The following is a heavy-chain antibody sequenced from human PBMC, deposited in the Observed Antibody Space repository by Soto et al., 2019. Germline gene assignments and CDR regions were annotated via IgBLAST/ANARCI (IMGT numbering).Heavy chain of an antibody. V-gene: IGHV1-69*13. CDR1: GGTFSSYA. D-gene: IGHD2-2*01. J-gene: IGHJ5*02. CDR3: ARAGCSSTSCSLFHNWFDP. Sequence: SVKVSCKASGGTFSSYAISWVRQAPGQGLEWMGGIIPIFGTANYAQKFQGRVTITADESTSTAYMELSSLRSEDAAVYYCARAGCSSTSCSLFHNWFDPWGQGTLVTVSS. CDR2: IIPIFGTA.